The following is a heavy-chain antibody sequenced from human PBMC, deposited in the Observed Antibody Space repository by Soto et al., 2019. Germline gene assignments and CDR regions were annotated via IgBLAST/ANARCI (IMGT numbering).Heavy chain of an antibody. CDR2: IYHSGST. D-gene: IGHD2-8*01. V-gene: IGHV4-30-2*01. CDR1: GGSISSGGYS. Sequence: PSETLSLTCAVSGGSISSGGYSWSWIRQPPGKGLEWIGYIYHSGSTYYNPSLKSRVTISVDRSKNQFSLKLSSVTAADTAVYYCARRGYCTNGVCYYGMDVRGQGTTVTVSS. CDR3: ARRGYCTNGVCYYGMDV. J-gene: IGHJ6*02.